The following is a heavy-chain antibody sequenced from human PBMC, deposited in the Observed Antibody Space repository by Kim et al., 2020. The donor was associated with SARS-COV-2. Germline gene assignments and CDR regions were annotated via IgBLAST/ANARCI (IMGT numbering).Heavy chain of an antibody. CDR1: GFTVSSNY. Sequence: GGSLRLSCAASGFTVSSNYMSWVRQAPGKGLEWVSVIYSGGSTYYADSVKGRFTISRDNSKNTLYLQMNSLRAEDTAVYYCASVTVVVVGLAYGMDVWGQGTTVTVSS. CDR3: ASVTVVVVGLAYGMDV. V-gene: IGHV3-53*01. D-gene: IGHD2-15*01. CDR2: IYSGGST. J-gene: IGHJ6*02.